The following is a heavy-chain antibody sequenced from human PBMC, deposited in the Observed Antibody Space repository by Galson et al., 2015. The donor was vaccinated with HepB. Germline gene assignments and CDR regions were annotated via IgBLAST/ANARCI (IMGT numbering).Heavy chain of an antibody. CDR2: INSDGSST. V-gene: IGHV3-74*01. J-gene: IGHJ6*02. CDR1: GFTFSSYW. D-gene: IGHD3-3*01. CDR3: ARAETPYYDFWSGSSHGGMDV. Sequence: SLRLSCAASGFTFSSYWMHWVRQAPGKGLVWVSRINSDGSSTSYADSVKGRFTISRDNAKNTLYLQMNSLRAEDTAVYYCARAETPYYDFWSGSSHGGMDVWGQGTTVTVSS.